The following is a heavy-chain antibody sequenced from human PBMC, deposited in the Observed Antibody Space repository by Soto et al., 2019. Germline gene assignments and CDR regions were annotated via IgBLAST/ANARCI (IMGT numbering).Heavy chain of an antibody. CDR3: ARGYCTNGVCSYFDQ. J-gene: IGHJ4*02. V-gene: IGHV3-33*01. CDR1: GFMFSTYG. CDR2: IWYDGSYK. D-gene: IGHD2-8*01. Sequence: GGSLRLSCEASGFMFSTYGMHWVRQAPGKGLEWVAMIWYDGSYKYYADSVKGRFTMSRDNSKNMVYAEMNSLRAEDTAVYYCARGYCTNGVCSYFDQCGQGTLVTVSS.